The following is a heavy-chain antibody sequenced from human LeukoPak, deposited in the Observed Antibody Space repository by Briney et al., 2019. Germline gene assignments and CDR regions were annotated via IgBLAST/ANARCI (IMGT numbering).Heavy chain of an antibody. Sequence: SETLSLTCTVSGGSISSGSYYWRWIRQPAGKGLEWIGRIYTSGSTNYNPSLKSRVTISVDTSKNQFSLKLSSVTAADTAVYYCAARLTIFGVVFDYWGQGTLVTVSS. CDR3: AARLTIFGVVFDY. V-gene: IGHV4-61*02. CDR1: GGSISSGSYY. D-gene: IGHD3-3*01. J-gene: IGHJ4*02. CDR2: IYTSGST.